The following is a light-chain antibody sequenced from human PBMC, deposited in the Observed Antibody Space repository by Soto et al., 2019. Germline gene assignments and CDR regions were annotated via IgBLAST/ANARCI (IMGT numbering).Light chain of an antibody. J-gene: IGLJ1*01. V-gene: IGLV2-14*01. Sequence: QCALTQPASVCGSPGQSITISCTRTSSDVGGYNYVSWSQQHPGKAPQLMIYEVSNRPSGVSNRFSGSKSGNTASLTISGLQAEDEADYYCSSYTSSSTYVFGTGTKLTVL. CDR3: SSYTSSSTYV. CDR2: EVS. CDR1: SSDVGGYNY.